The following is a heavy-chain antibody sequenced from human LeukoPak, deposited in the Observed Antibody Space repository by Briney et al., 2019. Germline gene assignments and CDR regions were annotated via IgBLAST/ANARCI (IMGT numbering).Heavy chain of an antibody. CDR1: GFTFSSYW. D-gene: IGHD1-26*01. J-gene: IGHJ4*02. CDR2: MNIDGSEK. CDR3: ARDPVEWELLLDY. V-gene: IGHV3-7*01. Sequence: GGSLRLSCAASGFTFSSYWMSWVRQAPGKRLEWVANMNIDGSEKYYADSAKGRFTISRDNARNSVYLQMNSLRVEDTAVYYCARDPVEWELLLDYWGQGTLVTVSS.